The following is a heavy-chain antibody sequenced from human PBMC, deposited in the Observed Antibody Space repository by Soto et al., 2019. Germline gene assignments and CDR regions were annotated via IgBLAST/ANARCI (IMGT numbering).Heavy chain of an antibody. CDR3: ARSIRGPRRFNGMDV. Sequence: SGPTLVNPTAPLTLTCTFSGFSLTSPGMCVRWIRQPPGKALEWLALIARDDDDNYYSTSLKTSLTISKDTRKNQVVLTMANMDPADTGTYYCARSIRGPRRFNGMDVWGQGTTVTVSS. V-gene: IGHV2-70*13. CDR1: GFSLTSPGMC. CDR2: IARDDDDN. D-gene: IGHD1-20*01. J-gene: IGHJ6*02.